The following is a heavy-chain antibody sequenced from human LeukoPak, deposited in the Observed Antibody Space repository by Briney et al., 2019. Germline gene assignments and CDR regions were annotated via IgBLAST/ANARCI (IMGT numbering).Heavy chain of an antibody. CDR1: GFGFSTYG. CDR3: AKHRAPVPGSHPKNPTAYFED. V-gene: IGHV3-23*01. CDR2: ISGSGGSI. Sequence: PGGSLRLSCAASGFGFSTYGMTWVRQAPGKGLEWVSFISGSGGSIYYADSVKGRFIVSRDQSNNMLSLQMSSLRAEDTALYYCAKHRAPVPGSHPKNPTAYFEDWGQGTLVTVSS. J-gene: IGHJ4*02. D-gene: IGHD6-19*01.